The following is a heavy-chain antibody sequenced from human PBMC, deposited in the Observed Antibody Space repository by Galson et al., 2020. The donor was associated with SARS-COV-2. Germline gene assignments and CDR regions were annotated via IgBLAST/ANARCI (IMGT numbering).Heavy chain of an antibody. CDR1: GGSISGISYY. J-gene: IGHJ1*01. V-gene: IGHV4-61*02. D-gene: IGHD6-19*01. CDR3: AAGPVAGTGE. CDR2: IYSSGST. Sequence: TLSLTCAVSGGSISGISYYWSWIRQPAGKGLEWIVRIYSSGSTNYNPSLKSRVTISVDTSKNQFSLKLTSVTAADTAVYYCAAGPVAGTGEWGQGTLVTVSS.